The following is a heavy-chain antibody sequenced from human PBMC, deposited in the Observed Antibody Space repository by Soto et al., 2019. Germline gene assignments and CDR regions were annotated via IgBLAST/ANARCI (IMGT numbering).Heavy chain of an antibody. Sequence: SETLSLTCAVYGGSFSGYYWGWIRQPPGKGLEWIGEINHSGSTNYNPSLKSRVTISVDTSKNQFSLKLSSVTAADTAVYYCASYGYSYGFDYWGQGTLVTVSS. CDR3: ASYGYSYGFDY. J-gene: IGHJ4*02. D-gene: IGHD5-18*01. CDR2: INHSGST. CDR1: GGSFSGYY. V-gene: IGHV4-34*01.